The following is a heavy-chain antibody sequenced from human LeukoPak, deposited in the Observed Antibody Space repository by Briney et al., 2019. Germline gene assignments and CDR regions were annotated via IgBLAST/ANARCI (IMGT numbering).Heavy chain of an antibody. CDR3: ARAIAVAGDY. CDR2: ISSSSSYI. D-gene: IGHD6-19*01. Sequence: VGSLRLSCAASGFTFSSYSMNWVRQAPGKGLEWVSSISSSSSYIYYADSVKGRFTISRDNAKNSLYLQMNSLRAEDTAVYYCARAIAVAGDYWGQGTLVTVSS. J-gene: IGHJ4*02. CDR1: GFTFSSYS. V-gene: IGHV3-21*01.